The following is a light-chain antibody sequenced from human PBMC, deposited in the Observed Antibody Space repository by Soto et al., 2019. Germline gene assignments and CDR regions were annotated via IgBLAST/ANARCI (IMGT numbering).Light chain of an antibody. CDR2: DAS. Sequence: EIVLTQSPGTLSLSPGERATLSCRASQSISSNYVAWYQQKPGQAPRLLIYDASSRATGIPNRFSGSGSGTDFTLTISRLEPEDFAVFYCQQYGDSGTFGQGTKVDIK. CDR3: QQYGDSGT. V-gene: IGKV3-20*01. CDR1: QSISSNY. J-gene: IGKJ1*01.